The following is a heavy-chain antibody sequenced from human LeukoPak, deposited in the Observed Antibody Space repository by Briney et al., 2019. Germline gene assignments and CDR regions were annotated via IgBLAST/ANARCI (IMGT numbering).Heavy chain of an antibody. Sequence: GGSLRLSCAASGFTFSSYAMHWVRQAPGKGLEWVAVISYDGSNKYYADSVKGRFTISRDNSKNTLYLRMNSLRAEDTAVYYCARGGKLRYFDWLFDYWGQGTLVTVSS. CDR2: ISYDGSNK. D-gene: IGHD3-9*01. CDR1: GFTFSSYA. CDR3: ARGGKLRYFDWLFDY. V-gene: IGHV3-30-3*01. J-gene: IGHJ4*02.